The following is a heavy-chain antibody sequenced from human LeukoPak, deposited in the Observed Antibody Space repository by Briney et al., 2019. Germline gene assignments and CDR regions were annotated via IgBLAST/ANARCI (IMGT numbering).Heavy chain of an antibody. D-gene: IGHD6-19*01. CDR1: GFTVSGNY. CDR2: IYSGGSA. J-gene: IGHJ4*02. V-gene: IGHV3-66*01. Sequence: GGSLRLSCAASGFTVSGNYMSWVRQAPGKGLEWVSAIYSGGSAYYADSVKGRFTISRDNSKNTLYLQMNSLRAEDTAVYYCARDGSSGWSHDYWGQGTLVTVSS. CDR3: ARDGSSGWSHDY.